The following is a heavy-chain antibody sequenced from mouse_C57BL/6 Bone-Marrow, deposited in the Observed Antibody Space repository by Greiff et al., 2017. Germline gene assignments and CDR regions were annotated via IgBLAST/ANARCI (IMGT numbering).Heavy chain of an antibody. CDR1: GYAFSSSW. J-gene: IGHJ3*01. CDR2: IYPGDGDT. D-gene: IGHD2-4*01. V-gene: IGHV1-82*01. CDR3: GRGYYDYDGGAWFAY. Sequence: QVQLQQSGPELVKPGASVKISCKASGYAFSSSWMNWVKQRPGKGLEWIGRIYPGDGDTNYNGKFKGKATLTADKSSSTAYMQLSSLTSEDYAVYFCGRGYYDYDGGAWFAYWGQGTLVTVSA.